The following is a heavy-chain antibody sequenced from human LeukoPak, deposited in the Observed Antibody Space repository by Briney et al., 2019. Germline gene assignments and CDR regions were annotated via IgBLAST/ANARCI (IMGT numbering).Heavy chain of an antibody. CDR3: AREFPEGYDSSGYYLGFDI. Sequence: PGASVKVSCKASGYTFTSYGISWVRQAPGQGLEWMGWISAYNGNTNYAQKFQGRVTMTRDTSTSTVYMGLRSLRSDDTAVYYCAREFPEGYDSSGYYLGFDIWGQGTMVTVSS. CDR1: GYTFTSYG. D-gene: IGHD3-22*01. V-gene: IGHV1-18*01. J-gene: IGHJ3*02. CDR2: ISAYNGNT.